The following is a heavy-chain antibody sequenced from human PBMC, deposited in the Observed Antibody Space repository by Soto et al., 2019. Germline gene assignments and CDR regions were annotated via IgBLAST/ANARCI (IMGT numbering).Heavy chain of an antibody. CDR2: ISFDGNVQ. J-gene: IGHJ4*02. D-gene: IGHD6-6*01. CDR3: VKDLRPRWAWPREYFDF. V-gene: IGHV3-30*18. Sequence: QVQLVESGGGLVLPGTSLRLSCAASGFAFTSHAMHWVRQAPGKGLEWVAVISFDGNVQYYADSVKGRFTISRDTSKNTLFLQMDSLRVADTAVYYCVKDLRPRWAWPREYFDFWGLGTLVTVSS. CDR1: GFAFTSHA.